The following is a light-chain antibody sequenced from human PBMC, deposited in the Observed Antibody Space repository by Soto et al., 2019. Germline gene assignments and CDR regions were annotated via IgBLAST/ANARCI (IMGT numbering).Light chain of an antibody. CDR1: QDITNY. CDR2: AAS. V-gene: IGKV1-17*03. Sequence: DIQMTQSPSAMSASVGDEVTITCRASQDITNYLVWFQQKPGKVPKRLIYAASDLQSGVPARFSGSGSGTEFTLTISSLQPEDFATYYCLQHDKYPYTFGQGIKLEIK. J-gene: IGKJ2*01. CDR3: LQHDKYPYT.